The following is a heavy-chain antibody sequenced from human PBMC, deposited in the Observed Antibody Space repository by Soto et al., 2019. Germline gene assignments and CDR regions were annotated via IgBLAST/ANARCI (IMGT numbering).Heavy chain of an antibody. V-gene: IGHV3-21*01. J-gene: IGHJ4*02. Sequence: GGSLRLSCAASGFIFSQYSMNWVRQAPGKGLEWVSSISSSSSYIYYADSVKGRFTISRDNSKNTLYLQMNSLRAEDTAVYYCARDKRDLRFLEWSYYFDFWGQGTLVTVSS. CDR2: ISSSSSYI. CDR3: ARDKRDLRFLEWSYYFDF. D-gene: IGHD3-3*01. CDR1: GFIFSQYS.